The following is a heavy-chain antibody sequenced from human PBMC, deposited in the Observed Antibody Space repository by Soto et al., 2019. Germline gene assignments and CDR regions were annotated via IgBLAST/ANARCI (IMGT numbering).Heavy chain of an antibody. J-gene: IGHJ4*02. V-gene: IGHV4-39*07. CDR3: ARAWGVADTTGSGYYPTAFDY. CDR2: IYYSGST. CDR1: GGSISSSSYY. D-gene: IGHD3-22*01. Sequence: PSETLSLTCTVSGGSISSSSYYWGWIRQPPGKGLEWIGSIYYSGSTYYNPSLKSRVTISVDTSKNQFSLKLSSVTAADTAVYYCARAWGVADTTGSGYYPTAFDYWGQRTLVTVSS.